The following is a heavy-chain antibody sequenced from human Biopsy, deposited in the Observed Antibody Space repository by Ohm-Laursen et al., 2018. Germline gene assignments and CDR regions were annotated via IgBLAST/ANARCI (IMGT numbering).Heavy chain of an antibody. CDR3: ARDALGGGSYRFFY. Sequence: GASVKVSCKASGGTFTNYAISWVRQAPGQGLEWMGGIIPIFGTANYAQKFQGRVTITADESTSTACMELSSLRSDDTAVYYCARDALGGGSYRFFYWGQGSLVTVSS. J-gene: IGHJ4*02. V-gene: IGHV1-69*13. CDR1: GGTFTNYA. D-gene: IGHD1-26*01. CDR2: IIPIFGTA.